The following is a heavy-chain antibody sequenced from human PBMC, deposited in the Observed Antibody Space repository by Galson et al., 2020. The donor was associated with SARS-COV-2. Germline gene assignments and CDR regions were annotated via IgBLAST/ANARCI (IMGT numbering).Heavy chain of an antibody. CDR3: ARDAIKDCTNGVCYVDS. D-gene: IGHD2-8*01. V-gene: IGHV3-21*01. Sequence: GESLKISCAASGFTFSTYSMNWVRQAPGKGLEWVSYISISGTYIYYADSVKGRFTISRDNAKNSLFLQMNSLRAEDTAVYYCARDAIKDCTNGVCYVDSWGQGTLVTVSS. CDR1: GFTFSTYS. CDR2: ISISGTYI. J-gene: IGHJ4*02.